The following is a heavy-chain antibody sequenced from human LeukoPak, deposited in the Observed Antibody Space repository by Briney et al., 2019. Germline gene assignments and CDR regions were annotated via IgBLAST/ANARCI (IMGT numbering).Heavy chain of an antibody. CDR1: GFTFDDYA. CDR3: AKPLNYYDPIDY. J-gene: IGHJ4*02. D-gene: IGHD3-22*01. V-gene: IGHV3-43*02. CDR2: ISGDGGTT. Sequence: QAGGSLGLSCAASGFTFDDYAMHWVRQAPGKGLEWVSLISGDGGTTYYADSVKGRFTISRDNSKNSLYLQMNSLRTEDTALYYCAKPLNYYDPIDYWGQGTLVTVSS.